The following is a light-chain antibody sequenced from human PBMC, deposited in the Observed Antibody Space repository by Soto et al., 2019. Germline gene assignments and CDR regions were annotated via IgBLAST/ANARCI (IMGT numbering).Light chain of an antibody. Sequence: EIVLTQSPATLSLSPGERATLSCRASQSVDSYLAWYQQKPGQAPRLLIYDASNRATGIPARFSGSGSGTDFTLTISSLEPEDFAVYFCQHYGTSPFTFGQGTRLEIK. CDR3: QHYGTSPFT. CDR2: DAS. J-gene: IGKJ5*01. CDR1: QSVDSY. V-gene: IGKV3-11*01.